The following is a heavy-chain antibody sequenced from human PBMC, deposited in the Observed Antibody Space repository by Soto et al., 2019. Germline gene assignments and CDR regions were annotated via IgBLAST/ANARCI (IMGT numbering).Heavy chain of an antibody. Sequence: GESLKISCKGSGYSFTSSWFGCERQMPGKGLECMGIIYPGDSDTRYSPSFQGQVTISADKSISTAYLQWSSLKASDTAMYYCAGGGVRGVITRTRDYYGMDVWGQGTTVTSP. D-gene: IGHD3-10*01. CDR2: IYPGDSDT. CDR1: GYSFTSSW. J-gene: IGHJ6*02. CDR3: AGGGVRGVITRTRDYYGMDV. V-gene: IGHV5-51*01.